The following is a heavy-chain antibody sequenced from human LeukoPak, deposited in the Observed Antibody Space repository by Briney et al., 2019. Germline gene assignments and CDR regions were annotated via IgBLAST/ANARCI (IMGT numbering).Heavy chain of an antibody. D-gene: IGHD6-13*01. J-gene: IGHJ4*02. CDR3: AKDISSSWYGEYFDY. V-gene: IGHV3-30*02. CDR2: VRYDGSNK. Sequence: PRGCLRLSFASSGFTFSSYGVASGRQDPGRGREWVAFVRYDGSNKYYAHSVKGRFTIYRDNSQTPLYLQMNSLRAEDTAVYYCAKDISSSWYGEYFDYWGQGTLVTVPS. CDR1: GFTFSSYG.